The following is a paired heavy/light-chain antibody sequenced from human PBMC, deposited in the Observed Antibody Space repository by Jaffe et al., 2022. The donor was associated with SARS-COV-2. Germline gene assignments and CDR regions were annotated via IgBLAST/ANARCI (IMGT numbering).Heavy chain of an antibody. CDR1: GFSLSTSGVG. Sequence: QITLKESGPTLVKPTQTLTLTCTFSGFSLSTSGVGVAWIRQPPGKALEWLALIYWDDDKDYTPFLKNRLTITKDTSKNQVVLTMTNMDPVDTATYYCVRLAEYGDYVGGPDYWGQGILVTVSS. V-gene: IGHV2-5*02. CDR2: IYWDDDK. D-gene: IGHD4-17*01. J-gene: IGHJ4*02. CDR3: VRLAEYGDYVGGPDY.
Light chain of an antibody. Sequence: DIQMTQSPSSLSASVGDRVTIPCRASQSINTYLNWYQQKPGKAPKLLIYAASSLQSGVPSRFSGSGSGTDFTLTISSLQPEDFATYYCQQSYSTPQTFGQGTKVEIK. CDR3: QQSYSTPQT. CDR1: QSINTY. V-gene: IGKV1-39*01. CDR2: AAS. J-gene: IGKJ1*01.